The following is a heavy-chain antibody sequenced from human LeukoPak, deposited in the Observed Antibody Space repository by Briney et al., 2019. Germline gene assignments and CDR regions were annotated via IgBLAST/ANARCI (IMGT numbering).Heavy chain of an antibody. D-gene: IGHD6-13*01. J-gene: IGHJ4*02. V-gene: IGHV3-30-3*01. CDR2: ISYDGSNK. CDR1: GFTFSSYA. CDR3: ARDRGYSSSWYYFDY. Sequence: GGSLRLSCAASGFTFSSYAMHWVRQAPGKGLGWVAVISYDGSNKYYADSVKGRFTISRDNSKNTLYLQMNSLRAEDTAVYYCARDRGYSSSWYYFDYWGQGTLVTVSS.